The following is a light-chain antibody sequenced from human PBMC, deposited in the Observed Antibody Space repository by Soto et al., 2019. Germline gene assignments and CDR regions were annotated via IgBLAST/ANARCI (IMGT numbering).Light chain of an antibody. Sequence: QSALTQPRSVSGSPGQSVTISCTGTSRDVGGYNYVSWYQHHPGKAPKLMIYDVSKRPSGVPDRFSGSKSGNTASLTISGLQGEDEADYYCCSYAGRVFGGGTKVTVL. CDR2: DVS. CDR1: SRDVGGYNY. J-gene: IGLJ3*02. V-gene: IGLV2-11*01. CDR3: CSYAGRV.